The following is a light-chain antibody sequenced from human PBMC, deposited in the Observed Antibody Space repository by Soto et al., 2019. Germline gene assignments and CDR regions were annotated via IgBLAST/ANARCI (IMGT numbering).Light chain of an antibody. V-gene: IGKV3-20*01. CDR2: NAF. CDR3: QQYGSSPGT. J-gene: IGKJ4*01. CDR1: QSVSSSY. Sequence: EIVLTQSPATLSLSPGERATLSCRASQSVSSSYLAWYQQKPGQAPRLLIYNAFNRATGIPDRFSGSGSGTDFTLTISRLEPEDSAVYYCQQYGSSPGTFGGGTKVDIK.